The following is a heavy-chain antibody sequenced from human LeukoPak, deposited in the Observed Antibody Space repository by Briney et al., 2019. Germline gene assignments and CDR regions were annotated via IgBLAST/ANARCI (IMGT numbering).Heavy chain of an antibody. J-gene: IGHJ4*02. V-gene: IGHV4-59*01. CDR2: IYYSGTT. CDR3: ARGVYIAAAQYAY. Sequence: PSETLSLTCTVSGGSISSYYWSWIRQPPGKGLEWIGYIYYSGTTNYNPSLKSRVTISVDTSKNQFSLKLSSVTAAATAVYYCARGVYIAAAQYAYWGQGTLVTVSS. CDR1: GGSISSYY. D-gene: IGHD6-13*01.